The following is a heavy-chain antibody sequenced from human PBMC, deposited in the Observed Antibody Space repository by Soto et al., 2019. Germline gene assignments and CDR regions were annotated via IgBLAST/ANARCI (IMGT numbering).Heavy chain of an antibody. J-gene: IGHJ6*02. D-gene: IGHD6-25*01. CDR1: GFTFSSFA. CDR3: ARGRYSSDVGVGMEV. CDR2: ISSNGGNT. V-gene: IGHV3-64*02. Sequence: GGSLRLSCAASGFTFSSFAMHWVRQAPGKGLEYVSGISSNGGNTYYEDSVKGRFTISRDNSKNTLYLQMGSLRPEDMAVYYCARGRYSSDVGVGMEVWGQGTTVTVSS.